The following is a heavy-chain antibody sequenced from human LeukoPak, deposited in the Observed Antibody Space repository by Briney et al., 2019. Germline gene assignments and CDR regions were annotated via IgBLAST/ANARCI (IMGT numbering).Heavy chain of an antibody. CDR2: ISGSGGST. CDR3: AKAYYYDSSGYYYYYYYMDV. Sequence: GGSLRLSCTASGFTFSSYAMSWVRQAPGKGLEWVSAISGSGGSTYYADSVKGRFTISRDNSKNTLYLQMNSLRAEDTAVYYCAKAYYYDSSGYYYYYYYMDVWGKGTTVTVSS. V-gene: IGHV3-23*01. D-gene: IGHD3-22*01. CDR1: GFTFSSYA. J-gene: IGHJ6*03.